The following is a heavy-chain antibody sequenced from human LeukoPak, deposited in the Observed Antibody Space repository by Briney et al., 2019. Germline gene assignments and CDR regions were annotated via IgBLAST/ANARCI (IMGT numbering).Heavy chain of an antibody. CDR1: GFTVSSKY. V-gene: IGHV3-53*01. Sequence: TGGSLRLSCAASGFTVSSKYMSWVRQAPGKGLEWVSVIYSGGSTYYADSVKGRFTISRDSSKNTLYLQMNSLRAEDTAVYYCARVRGAGTDAFDIWGQGTMVTVSS. D-gene: IGHD1-1*01. CDR3: ARVRGAGTDAFDI. J-gene: IGHJ3*02. CDR2: IYSGGST.